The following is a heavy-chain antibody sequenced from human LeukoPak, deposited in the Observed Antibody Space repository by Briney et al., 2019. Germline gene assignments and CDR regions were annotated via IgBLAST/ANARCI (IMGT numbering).Heavy chain of an antibody. J-gene: IGHJ4*02. CDR2: IYPNNGGT. CDR1: GYTFTGYH. CDR3: ASMTWSDNVSDFDS. Sequence: AASVKVSCKASGYTFTGYHIHWVRQAPGQGLEWMGWIYPNNGGTKSAQKFQDRVTMTRDTSITTAYVELSRLRSDDTVVYYGASMTWSDNVSDFDSGGEGTRVTVSA. V-gene: IGHV1-2*02. D-gene: IGHD3-3*01.